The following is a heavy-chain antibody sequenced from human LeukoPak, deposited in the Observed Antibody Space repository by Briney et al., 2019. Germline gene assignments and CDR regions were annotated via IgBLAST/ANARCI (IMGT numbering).Heavy chain of an antibody. CDR3: AKGRGWEASYYYYYMDV. V-gene: IGHV3-9*01. CDR1: GFTFDDYA. D-gene: IGHD1-26*01. Sequence: GGSLRLSCAASGFTFDDYAMHWVRQAPGKGLEWVSGISWNSGSIDYTDSVKGRFTISRDNAKNSLDLQMNSLRAEDTAVYYCAKGRGWEASYYYYYMDVWGKGTTVTISS. J-gene: IGHJ6*03. CDR2: ISWNSGSI.